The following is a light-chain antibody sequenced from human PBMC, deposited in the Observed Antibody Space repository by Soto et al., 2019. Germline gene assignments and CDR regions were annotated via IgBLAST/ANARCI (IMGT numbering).Light chain of an antibody. CDR3: QQYYTIPWT. CDR1: QSVLYSSNNKNY. CDR2: WAS. Sequence: SVMPQSPDCLAVSLGERATINCKSSQSVLYSSNNKNYLAWYQQKPGQPPKAXSYWASTRESGVPDRFSGSGSGTDFTLTISSRQAEDVAVYYCQQYYTIPWTFGQGTKVAIK. J-gene: IGKJ1*01. V-gene: IGKV4-1*01.